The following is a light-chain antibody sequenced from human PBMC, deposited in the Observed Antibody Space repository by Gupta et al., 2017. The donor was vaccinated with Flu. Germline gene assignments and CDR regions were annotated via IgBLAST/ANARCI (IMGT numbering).Light chain of an antibody. J-gene: IGKJ1*01. CDR1: QSISSY. CDR3: QQSYSTPRT. V-gene: IGKV1-39*01. Sequence: GDRVTITCRASQSISSYLNWYQQKPGKAPKVLIYAASSLQGGVPSRFSGSGSGTDFTLTISSLQPEDFATYYCQQSYSTPRTFGQGTKVEIK. CDR2: AAS.